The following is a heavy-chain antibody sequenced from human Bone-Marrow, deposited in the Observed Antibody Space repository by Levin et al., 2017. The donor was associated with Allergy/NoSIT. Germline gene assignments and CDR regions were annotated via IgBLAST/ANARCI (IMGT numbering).Heavy chain of an antibody. J-gene: IGHJ5*02. CDR3: AREGGVAANWFDP. D-gene: IGHD2-15*01. CDR2: VFHTGST. Sequence: SQTLSLTCTVSSGSIRSSNSYWGWIRQTPGETLEWIGNVFHTGSTYYNPSLKSRVTISVDTSKNQFSLRLTSVTAADTAVYYCAREGGVAANWFDPWGQGTLVTVSS. CDR1: SGSIRSSNSY. V-gene: IGHV4-39*07.